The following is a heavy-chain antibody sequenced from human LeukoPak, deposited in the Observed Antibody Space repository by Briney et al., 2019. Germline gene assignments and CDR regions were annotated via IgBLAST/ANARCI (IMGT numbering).Heavy chain of an antibody. J-gene: IGHJ4*02. D-gene: IGHD3-22*01. V-gene: IGHV4-59*08. CDR1: GGSISSYY. Sequence: SETLSLTCTVSGGSISSYYWSWIRQPPGEGLEWIGYIYYSGSTNYNPSLKSRVTISVDTSKNQFSLKLSSVTAADTAVYYCARHDDSSGYHTDFDYWGQGTLVTVSS. CDR3: ARHDDSSGYHTDFDY. CDR2: IYYSGST.